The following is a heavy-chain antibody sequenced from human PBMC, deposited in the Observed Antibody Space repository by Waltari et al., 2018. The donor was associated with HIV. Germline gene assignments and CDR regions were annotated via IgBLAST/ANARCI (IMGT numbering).Heavy chain of an antibody. V-gene: IGHV1-18*01. D-gene: IGHD3-22*01. CDR2: ISGLSEERI. J-gene: IGHJ5*02. CDR3: ARGSLLRNWLDP. CDR1: GYTFSDYG. Sequence: QIQLVQSGAEVKKPGASVKVSCKASGYTFSDYGISWGRQAPGQGLEWMGWISGLSEERINYAQKFQGRVTLSTDTSTTTAYMELRSLRSDDTAIYYCARGSLLRNWLDPWGQGTLVTVSS.